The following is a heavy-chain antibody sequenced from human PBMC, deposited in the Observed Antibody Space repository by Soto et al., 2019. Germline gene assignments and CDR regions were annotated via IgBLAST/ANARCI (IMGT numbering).Heavy chain of an antibody. D-gene: IGHD1-7*01. J-gene: IGHJ4*02. Sequence: SETLSLTCAVYGGSFSGYYWSWIRQPPGKGLEWIGEINHRGSTNYNPSLKSRVTISVDTSKNQFSLKLSSVTAADTAVYYCASGPTNWNYVPDFDYWGQGTLVTAPQ. CDR2: INHRGST. V-gene: IGHV4-34*01. CDR3: ASGPTNWNYVPDFDY. CDR1: GGSFSGYY.